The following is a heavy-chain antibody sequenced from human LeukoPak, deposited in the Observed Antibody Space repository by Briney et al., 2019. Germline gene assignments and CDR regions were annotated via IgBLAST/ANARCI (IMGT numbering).Heavy chain of an antibody. CDR3: ARDYYDILTGYYYYYMDV. Sequence: SETLSLTCTVSGGSISSYYWSWIRQPAGKGLEWIGRIYTSGSTNCNPSLKSRVTMSVDTSKNQFSLKLSSVTAADTAVYYCARDYYDILTGYYYYYMDVWGKGTTVTVSS. J-gene: IGHJ6*03. V-gene: IGHV4-4*07. D-gene: IGHD3-9*01. CDR1: GGSISSYY. CDR2: IYTSGST.